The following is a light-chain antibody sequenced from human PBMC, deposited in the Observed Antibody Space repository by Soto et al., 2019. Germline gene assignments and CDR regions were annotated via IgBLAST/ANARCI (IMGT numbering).Light chain of an antibody. J-gene: IGKJ4*01. Sequence: DIVMTQSPATLSVSPGERATLSCRASQSISSNLAWYQQKPGQGPRLLIFGASTRATGIPASFSGSGSGTEFTLTISSLQSEDFAVYYCQQYNNWPLTFXGGTKVDIK. V-gene: IGKV3D-15*01. CDR2: GAS. CDR1: QSISSN. CDR3: QQYNNWPLT.